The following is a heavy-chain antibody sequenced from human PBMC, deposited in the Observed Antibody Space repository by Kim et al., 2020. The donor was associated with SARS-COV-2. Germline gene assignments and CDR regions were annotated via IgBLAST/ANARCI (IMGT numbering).Heavy chain of an antibody. Sequence: GGSLRLSCAASGFTFSSYSMNWVRQAPGKGLEWVSYISSSSSTIYYADSVKGRFTISRDNAKNSLYLQMNSLRDEDAAVYDCARFMNPHYYDTNLKPWGQGTLVTVSS. D-gene: IGHD3-22*01. CDR1: GFTFSSYS. J-gene: IGHJ5*02. V-gene: IGHV3-48*02. CDR3: ARFMNPHYYDTNLKP. CDR2: ISSSSSTI.